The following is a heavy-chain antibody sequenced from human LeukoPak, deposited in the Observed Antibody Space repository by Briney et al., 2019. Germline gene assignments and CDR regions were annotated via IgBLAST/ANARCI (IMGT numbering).Heavy chain of an antibody. J-gene: IGHJ3*02. V-gene: IGHV3-30-3*01. CDR1: GFTFSSYA. D-gene: IGHD5-18*01. Sequence: PGGSLRLSCAASGFTFSSYAMHWVRQAPGKGLEWVAVISCDGSNKYYADSVKGRFTISRDNSKNTLYLQMNSLRAEDTAVYYCARESISYGSWFFDIWGQGTMVTVSS. CDR3: ARESISYGSWFFDI. CDR2: ISCDGSNK.